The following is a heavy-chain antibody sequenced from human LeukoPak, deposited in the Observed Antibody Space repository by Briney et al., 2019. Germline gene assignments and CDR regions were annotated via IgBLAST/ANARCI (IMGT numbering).Heavy chain of an antibody. Sequence: SETLSLTCTVSGGSINSYYWSWIRQPPGKGLEWIGYISYSGSTNYNPSLESRVTISVDTSKNHFSLKVTSVTAADTAVYYCATADPRLYTIRYFDYWGQGTLVTVSS. V-gene: IGHV4-59*01. J-gene: IGHJ4*02. D-gene: IGHD3-9*01. CDR1: GGSINSYY. CDR3: ATADPRLYTIRYFDY. CDR2: ISYSGST.